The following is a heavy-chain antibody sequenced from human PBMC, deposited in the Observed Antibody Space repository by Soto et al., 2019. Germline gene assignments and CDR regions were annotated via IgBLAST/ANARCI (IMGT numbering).Heavy chain of an antibody. CDR1: GGAFIGYY. V-gene: IGHV4-34*01. J-gene: IGHJ6*02. CDR3: ARGITMVRGVIIGLRDYYYGMDV. Sequence: ASETLSLTCAVYGGAFIGYYCIFIRQPPWKGREWIVEINHSGSTNYNPSLKSRVTISVDTSKNQFSLKLSSVTAADTAVYYCARGITMVRGVIIGLRDYYYGMDVWGQGTTVTVSS. D-gene: IGHD3-10*01. CDR2: INHSGST.